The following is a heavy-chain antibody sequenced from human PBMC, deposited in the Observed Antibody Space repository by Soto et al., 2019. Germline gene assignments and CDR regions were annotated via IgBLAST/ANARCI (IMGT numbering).Heavy chain of an antibody. CDR1: GFTFSTSG. CDR2: IGPDPTNT. V-gene: IGHV3-23*03. D-gene: IGHD2-2*01. CDR3: ATARHCSSDACPAAE. J-gene: IGHJ4*02. Sequence: VQLLESGGGLVQPGGSLRLSCTASGFTFSTSGMLWVRQPPGEGLEWVSAIGPDPTNTKYADSVKGRFTISRDNSKNTVFLQMTTLRAEDTALYYCATARHCSSDACPAAEWGQGTLITVSS.